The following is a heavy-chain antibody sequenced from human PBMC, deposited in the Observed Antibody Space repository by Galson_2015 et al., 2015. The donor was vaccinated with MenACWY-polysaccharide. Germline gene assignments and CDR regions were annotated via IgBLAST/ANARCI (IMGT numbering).Heavy chain of an antibody. CDR2: MSPNTAKT. D-gene: IGHD6-19*01. CDR1: GYTFTSYD. J-gene: IGHJ4*02. CDR3: ARGRRDTAVAATAAVFLDY. V-gene: IGHV1-8*01. Sequence: SVKVSCKASGYTFTSYDINWVRQATGQGLEWMGWMSPNTAKTGYAQKFQGRVTMTRNTSISTAYMELSSLTSEDTAVYYYARGRRDTAVAATAAVFLDYWGQGILVTVSS.